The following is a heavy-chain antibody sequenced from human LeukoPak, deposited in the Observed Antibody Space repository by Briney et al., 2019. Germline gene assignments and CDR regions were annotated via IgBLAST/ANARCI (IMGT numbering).Heavy chain of an antibody. J-gene: IGHJ4*02. V-gene: IGHV4-39*01. CDR3: ARCNGDFSYYFDY. CDR2: IYYSGST. CDR1: GGSISSSSYY. Sequence: SETLSLTCIVSGGSISSSSYYWGWIRQPPGKGLEWIGSIYYSGSTYYNPSLKSRVTISVDTSKNQFSLKLSSVTAADTAVYYCARCNGDFSYYFDYWGQGTLVTISS. D-gene: IGHD4-17*01.